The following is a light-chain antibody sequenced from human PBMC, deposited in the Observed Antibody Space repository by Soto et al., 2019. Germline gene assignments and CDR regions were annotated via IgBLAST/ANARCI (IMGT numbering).Light chain of an antibody. CDR1: QSISSY. CDR2: AAS. CDR3: QQSYSFPLA. Sequence: DIQMTQSPSSLSASVGDRVTITCRASQSISSYLNWYQQKPGKAPKLLIYAASSLQSGVPSRFSGSGSGTDFTLTISSLQPEDFATYHCQQSYSFPLAFGQGTKLEIK. J-gene: IGKJ2*01. V-gene: IGKV1-39*01.